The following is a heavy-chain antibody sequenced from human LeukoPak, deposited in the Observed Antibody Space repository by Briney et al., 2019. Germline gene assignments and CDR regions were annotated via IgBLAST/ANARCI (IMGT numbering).Heavy chain of an antibody. CDR2: ISGSGGST. CDR1: GFTFSSYA. CDR3: ATGGTRRPFDY. Sequence: GGSLRLSCAASGFTFSSYAMSWVRQAPGKGLEWVSAISGSGGSTYYADSVKGRFTISRDNSKNTLYLQMNSLRAGDTAVYYCATGGTRRPFDYWGQGTLVTVSS. J-gene: IGHJ4*02. D-gene: IGHD3-16*01. V-gene: IGHV3-23*01.